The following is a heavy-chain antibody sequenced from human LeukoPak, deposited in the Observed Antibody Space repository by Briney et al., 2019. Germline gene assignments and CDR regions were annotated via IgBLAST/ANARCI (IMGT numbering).Heavy chain of an antibody. J-gene: IGHJ4*02. CDR2: IIPIFGTG. D-gene: IGHD2-15*01. CDR3: AREGARGFCSGGSCYSGFDH. CDR1: GDTFNNYA. V-gene: IGHV1-69*05. Sequence: SLKVSCKAPGDTFNNYAISWVRQAPGQGLEWMGGIIPIFGTGKYAPKFEGRVTLTTDDSTNTVYMELHRLTSDDTAVYYCAREGARGFCSGGSCYSGFDHWGQGTLVTVS.